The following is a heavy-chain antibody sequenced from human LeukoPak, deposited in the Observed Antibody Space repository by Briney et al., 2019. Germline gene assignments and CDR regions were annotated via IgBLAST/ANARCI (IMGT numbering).Heavy chain of an antibody. CDR1: GFTFSSNG. CDR3: AKDIGSYYDY. V-gene: IGHV3-30*02. CDR2: IQYDGSKK. J-gene: IGHJ4*02. Sequence: GGSLRLSCVASGFTFSSNGMHWVRQAPGKGLEWVTFIQYDGSKKYYADSVKGRFTISRDNSKNTLYLEMNSLRAEDTAVYYCAKDIGSYYDYWGRGILVTVSS. D-gene: IGHD3-10*01.